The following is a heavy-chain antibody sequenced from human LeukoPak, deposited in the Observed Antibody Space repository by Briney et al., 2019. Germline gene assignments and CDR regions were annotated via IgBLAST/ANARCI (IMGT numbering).Heavy chain of an antibody. CDR3: ASTSDIVVVPAAIPRRDLYYYYYYYMDV. D-gene: IGHD2-2*01. V-gene: IGHV4-59*01. J-gene: IGHJ6*03. CDR2: IYYSGST. CDR1: GGFISSYY. Sequence: SETLSLTCTVSGGFISSYYWSWIRQPPGKGLEWIGYIYYSGSTNYNPSLKSRVTISVDTSKNQFSLKLSSVTAADTAVYYCASTSDIVVVPAAIPRRDLYYYYYYYMDVWGKGTTVTVSS.